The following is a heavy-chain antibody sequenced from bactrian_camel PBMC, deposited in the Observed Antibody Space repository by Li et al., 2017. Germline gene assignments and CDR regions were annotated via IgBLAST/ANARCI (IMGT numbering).Heavy chain of an antibody. CDR3: AAGREAINCLAAVFVV. D-gene: IGHD3*01. CDR2: TNTGGGSA. V-gene: IGHV3S54*01. Sequence: HVQLVESGGGSVQAGGSLSLTCVASGYDISNNCVAWFHQAPGEERKWVARTNTGGGSAYNDDSVKGRFTISRDRAKNTVYLEMNALKPEDSGMYYCAAGREAINCLAAVFVVWGQGTQVTVS. CDR1: GYDISNNC. J-gene: IGHJ4*01.